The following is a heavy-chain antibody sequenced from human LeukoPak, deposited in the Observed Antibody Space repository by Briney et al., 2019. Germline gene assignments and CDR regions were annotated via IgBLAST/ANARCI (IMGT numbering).Heavy chain of an antibody. Sequence: SVKVSCKASGFTFTNSPMQWVRQARGQRLEWIGWIVVGSGNTNYAQKFQERVTITRDMPTSTAYMELRSLRSEDTAVYYCATGSGWYSPDYWGQGTLVTVSS. CDR3: ATGSGWYSPDY. V-gene: IGHV1-58*02. CDR1: GFTFTNSP. J-gene: IGHJ4*02. CDR2: IVVGSGNT. D-gene: IGHD6-19*01.